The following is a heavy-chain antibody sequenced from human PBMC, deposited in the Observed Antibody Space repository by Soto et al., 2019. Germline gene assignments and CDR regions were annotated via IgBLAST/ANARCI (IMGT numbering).Heavy chain of an antibody. J-gene: IGHJ5*02. CDR1: GFTFSSYA. CDR2: ISDSGGST. Sequence: EVQLLESGGGLVQPGGSLRLSCAASGFTFSSYAMSWVRQAPGKGLEWVSAISDSGGSTYYADSVKGRFTISRDNSKNTLYLQTNSLRAEDTAVYYCAKPPGGGYDSWFDPWGQGTLVTVSS. CDR3: AKPPGGGYDSWFDP. V-gene: IGHV3-23*01. D-gene: IGHD5-12*01.